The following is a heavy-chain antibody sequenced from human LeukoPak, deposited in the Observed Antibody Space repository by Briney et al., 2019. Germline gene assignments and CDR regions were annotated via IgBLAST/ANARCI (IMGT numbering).Heavy chain of an antibody. CDR1: GFTFSTYS. J-gene: IGHJ4*02. D-gene: IGHD4-23*01. V-gene: IGHV3-48*02. CDR3: ARHDYGGNSGDC. CDR2: IGNSSGTI. Sequence: PGGSLRLSCAASGFTFSTYSMNWVRQAPGKGLEWVSYIGNSSGTIYYTDSVKGRFTISRDNAKNSLYLQMNSLTDEDTAVYYCARHDYGGNSGDCWGQGTLVTVSS.